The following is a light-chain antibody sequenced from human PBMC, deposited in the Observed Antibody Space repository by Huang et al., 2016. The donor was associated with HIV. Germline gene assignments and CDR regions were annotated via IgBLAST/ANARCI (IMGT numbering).Light chain of an antibody. CDR2: AAS. CDR1: QSISTF. V-gene: IGKV1-39*01. Sequence: DIQMTQSPSSLSASVGDRVTITCRASQSISTFLNGYQQRPGTAPRLLIHAASHWQSGVPARFSGTGSGTHFTLTISSLQPEDFATYYCQQSSSAPLTFGGGTKVEIK. CDR3: QQSSSAPLT. J-gene: IGKJ4*01.